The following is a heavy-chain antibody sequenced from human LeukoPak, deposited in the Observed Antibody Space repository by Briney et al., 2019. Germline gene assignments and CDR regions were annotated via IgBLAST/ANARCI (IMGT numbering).Heavy chain of an antibody. CDR1: GYTFTSYD. CDR2: INPNSGGT. Sequence: ASVKVSCKASGYTFTSYDINWVRQATGQGLEWMGWINPNSGGTNYAQKFQGRVTMTRDTSISTAYMELSRLRSDDTAVYYCARGYYGGAVDSWGQGILVIVSS. D-gene: IGHD3-16*01. J-gene: IGHJ4*02. CDR3: ARGYYGGAVDS. V-gene: IGHV1-2*02.